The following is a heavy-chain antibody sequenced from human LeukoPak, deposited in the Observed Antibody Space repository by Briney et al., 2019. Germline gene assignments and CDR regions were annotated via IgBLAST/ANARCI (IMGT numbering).Heavy chain of an antibody. D-gene: IGHD1-26*01. V-gene: IGHV1-18*01. CDR2: ISVYNGNT. CDR1: GYSFTSYG. CDR3: ARDRSGNSGGLGD. J-gene: IGHJ4*02. Sequence: GASVKASCKASGYSFTSYGISWVRRAPGQGLEWMGWISVYNGNTNYAQKVQGRVTMTTDTSTSTAYMELRSLTSDDTAVYYCARDRSGNSGGLGDWGQGTLVTVSS.